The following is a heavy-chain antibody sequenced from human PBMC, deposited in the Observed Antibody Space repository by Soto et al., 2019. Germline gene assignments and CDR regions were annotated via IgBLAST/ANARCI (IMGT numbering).Heavy chain of an antibody. V-gene: IGHV1-18*01. CDR3: ARAASVVPAANYYGMDV. D-gene: IGHD2-2*01. Sequence: SVKVSCKTSGYTFTNFGISWVRQAPGQGLEWMGWISAYNGNTNYAQKLQGRVTMTTDTSTSTAYMELRSLRSDDTAVYYCARAASVVPAANYYGMDVWGQGTTVTVSS. CDR1: GYTFTNFG. J-gene: IGHJ6*02. CDR2: ISAYNGNT.